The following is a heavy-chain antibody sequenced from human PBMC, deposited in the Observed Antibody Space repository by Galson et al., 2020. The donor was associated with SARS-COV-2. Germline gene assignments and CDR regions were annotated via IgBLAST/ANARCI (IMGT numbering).Heavy chain of an antibody. V-gene: IGHV1-2*02. Sequence: ASVKVSCKASGYTFTAYNMHWVRQAPGQGLEWMGWINPHSGGTKYAQNFQGRVTMTRDTSISTAYMELSSLRSDDTAVYYCARVSRGYSYGSFDYWGQGTLVTVSS. J-gene: IGHJ4*02. D-gene: IGHD5-18*01. CDR3: ARVSRGYSYGSFDY. CDR1: GYTFTAYN. CDR2: INPHSGGT.